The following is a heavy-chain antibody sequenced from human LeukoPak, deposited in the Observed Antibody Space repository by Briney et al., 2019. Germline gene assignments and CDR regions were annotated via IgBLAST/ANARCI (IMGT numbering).Heavy chain of an antibody. Sequence: SETLSLTCTVSGGSISNYYWSWIRQPPGKGLEWIGYIYYSGSTNYNPSLKSRVTISVDTSKNQFSLKLSSVTATDTAVYYCARASPHYYFYIDVWGKGTTVTVSS. CDR3: ARASPHYYFYIDV. CDR1: GGSISNYY. J-gene: IGHJ6*03. CDR2: IYYSGST. V-gene: IGHV4-59*08.